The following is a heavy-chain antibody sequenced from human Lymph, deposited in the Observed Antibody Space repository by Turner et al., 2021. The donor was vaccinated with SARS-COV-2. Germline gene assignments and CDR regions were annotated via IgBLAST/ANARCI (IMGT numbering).Heavy chain of an antibody. CDR2: IYHSGST. J-gene: IGHJ4*02. CDR1: GGSISSRNW. D-gene: IGHD2-15*01. CDR3: ATRYCSGGSCSYFDY. Sequence: QVQLQESGPGLVKPSGTLSLTCAVSGGSISSRNWLSWVRQPPGKGLEWIGEIYHSGSTNCNPSLKSRVNISVDKSNNQFSLKLNSVTAADTAVYYCATRYCSGGSCSYFDYWGQGTLVSVSS. V-gene: IGHV4-4*02.